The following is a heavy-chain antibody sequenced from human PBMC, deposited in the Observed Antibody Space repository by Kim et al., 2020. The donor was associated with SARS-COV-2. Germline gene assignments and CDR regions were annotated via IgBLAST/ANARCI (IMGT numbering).Heavy chain of an antibody. J-gene: IGHJ5*02. Sequence: SETLSLTCTVSGDSMNTNRYYWAWIRQAPGKGLEYIGRVFYSGTTNYNPSLKSRVTISVDTSKNQFSLRLTSVTAADTALYYCARQEATADCFDPWGQGILVTVSS. CDR1: GDSMNTNRYY. D-gene: IGHD6-13*01. V-gene: IGHV4-39*01. CDR2: VFYSGTT. CDR3: ARQEATADCFDP.